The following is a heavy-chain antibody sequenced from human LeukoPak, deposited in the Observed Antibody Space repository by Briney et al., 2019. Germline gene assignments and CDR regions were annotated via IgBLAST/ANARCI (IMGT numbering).Heavy chain of an antibody. Sequence: GVSLRLSCAASGFTFSTYSMNWVRQAPGKGLEWVSYISTSSSTIYYADSVKGRFTISRDNAKNSLYLQMNSLRAEDTAVYFCARHASGEPPRYWGQGTLVTFSS. V-gene: IGHV3-48*01. J-gene: IGHJ4*02. CDR2: ISTSSSTI. D-gene: IGHD7-27*01. CDR3: ARHASGEPPRY. CDR1: GFTFSTYS.